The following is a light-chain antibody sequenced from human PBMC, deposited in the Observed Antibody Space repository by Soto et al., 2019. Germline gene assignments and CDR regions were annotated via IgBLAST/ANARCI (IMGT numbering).Light chain of an antibody. CDR3: QHTRT. CDR2: DAS. J-gene: IGKJ1*01. V-gene: IGKV1-5*01. Sequence: DFQMTQSPSTLSASVGDRVTITCRASQNINNWVAWYQQKPGKAPKFLIYDASTLQRGVPSRFSGSGFGTEFSLTIRSLQADDFGSYYWQHTRTFGQGTKVEIK. CDR1: QNINNW.